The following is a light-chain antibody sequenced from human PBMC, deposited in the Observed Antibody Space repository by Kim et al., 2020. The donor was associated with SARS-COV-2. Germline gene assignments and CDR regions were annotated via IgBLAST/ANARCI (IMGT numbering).Light chain of an antibody. Sequence: SYELTQPPSVSVSPGQTASITCSGDKLGDKYACWYQQKPGQSPVLVIYQDSKRPSGIPERFSASNSGNTATLTISGTQAMDEADYYCQAWDSSTAYVFGT. CDR1: KLGDKY. CDR3: QAWDSSTAYV. CDR2: QDS. J-gene: IGLJ1*01. V-gene: IGLV3-1*01.